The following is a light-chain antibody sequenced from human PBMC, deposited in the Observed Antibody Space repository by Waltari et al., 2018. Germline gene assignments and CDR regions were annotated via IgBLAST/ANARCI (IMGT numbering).Light chain of an antibody. Sequence: QSALTQPASVSGSPGQSITISCTGTSSHVGGYNYVSWYHQHPGKAPKLMIYAVTNRPSGVSNRFSGSKSGNTASLTISGLQTEDEADYYCSSYTSSNTLGFGTGTKVTVL. CDR1: SSHVGGYNY. CDR2: AVT. J-gene: IGLJ1*01. V-gene: IGLV2-14*03. CDR3: SSYTSSNTLG.